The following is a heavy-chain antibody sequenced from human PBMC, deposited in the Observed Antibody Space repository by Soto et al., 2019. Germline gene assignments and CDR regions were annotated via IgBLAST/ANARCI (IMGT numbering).Heavy chain of an antibody. CDR2: IYSGGST. CDR1: GFTFSSYG. CDR3: ARGPYGSGSYYIGTEYHFDY. D-gene: IGHD3-10*01. Sequence: PGGSLRLSCAASGFTFSSYGMHWVRQAPGKGLEWVSVIYSGGSTYYADSVKGRFTISRDNSKNTLYLQMNSLRAEDTAVYYCARGPYGSGSYYIGTEYHFDYWGQGTLVTGSS. V-gene: IGHV3-66*01. J-gene: IGHJ4*02.